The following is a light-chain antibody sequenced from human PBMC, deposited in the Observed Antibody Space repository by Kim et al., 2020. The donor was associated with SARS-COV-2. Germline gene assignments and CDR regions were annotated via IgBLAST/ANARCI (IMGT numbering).Light chain of an antibody. CDR1: SSNIGAGYD. Sequence: QSVLTQPPSVSGAPGQRVTISCTGSSSNIGAGYDVHWYQHLPGTAPTLLIHDGTNRPSGVPDRFSGSKSGTSASLAITGLQAEDEADYYCQSYDYSLSGWVFGGGTQLTVL. V-gene: IGLV1-40*01. CDR2: DGT. CDR3: QSYDYSLSGWV. J-gene: IGLJ3*02.